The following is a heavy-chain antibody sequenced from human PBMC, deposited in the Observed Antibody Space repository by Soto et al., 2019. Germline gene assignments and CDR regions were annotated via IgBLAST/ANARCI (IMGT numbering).Heavy chain of an antibody. V-gene: IGHV4-4*07. D-gene: IGHD6-13*01. Sequence: SETLSLTCIVSGGSISEKYWNWVRQPAGKGLEWIGRIYTSGSTNYNPSLKSRVTMSVDTSKNQFSLKLSSVTAADTAVYYCARDMRKYSSSWHYFDYWGQGTLVTVSS. J-gene: IGHJ4*02. CDR3: ARDMRKYSSSWHYFDY. CDR2: IYTSGST. CDR1: GGSISEKY.